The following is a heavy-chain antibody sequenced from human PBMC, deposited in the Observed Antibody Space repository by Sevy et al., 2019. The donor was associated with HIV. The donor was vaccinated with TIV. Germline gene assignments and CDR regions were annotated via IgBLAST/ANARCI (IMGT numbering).Heavy chain of an antibody. CDR3: ARARYDFWSGYYSPYYYYYGMDV. D-gene: IGHD3-3*01. CDR1: GGSFSGYY. Sequence: SETLSLTCAVYGGSFSGYYWSWIRQPPGKGLEWIGEINHSGSTNYNPSLKSRFTISVDTSKNQFSLKLSSVTAADTAVYYCARARYDFWSGYYSPYYYYYGMDVWGQGTTVTVSS. V-gene: IGHV4-34*01. CDR2: INHSGST. J-gene: IGHJ6*02.